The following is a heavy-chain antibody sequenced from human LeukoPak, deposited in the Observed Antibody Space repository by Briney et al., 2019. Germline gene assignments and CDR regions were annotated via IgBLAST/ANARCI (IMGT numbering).Heavy chain of an antibody. CDR2: INTYNGNT. V-gene: IGHV1-18*01. CDR3: ARDLGGGAKWYLDF. CDR1: GYRYSDYG. Sequence: ASVKVSCKPSGYRYSDYGIMWVLQAPVQGLQWMGWINTYNGNTEYDQTLQGRANITIDTAKAQSYLEVGSLIADDTAVYYCARDLGGGAKWYLDFWGQGTLVTVSS. D-gene: IGHD1-26*01. J-gene: IGHJ4*02.